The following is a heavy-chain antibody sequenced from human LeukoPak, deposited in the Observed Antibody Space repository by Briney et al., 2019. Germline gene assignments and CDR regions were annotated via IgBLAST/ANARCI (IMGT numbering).Heavy chain of an antibody. CDR3: ARGDDFSGDH. CDR2: IHPEGNEK. V-gene: IGHV3-7*04. Sequence: GGSLRLSCAVSGFTFSNFWMSWVRQAPGRGLEWVANIHPEGNEKYHVESVKGLFTISRDNAKNLLFLQMNGLRVEDTAVYYCARGDDFSGDHWGQGTLVTVSS. CDR1: GFTFSNFW. D-gene: IGHD1-1*01. J-gene: IGHJ4*02.